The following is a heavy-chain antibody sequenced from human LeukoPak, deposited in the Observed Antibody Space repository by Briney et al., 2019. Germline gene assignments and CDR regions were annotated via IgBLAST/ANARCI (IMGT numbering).Heavy chain of an antibody. CDR1: GGSFSGYY. V-gene: IGHV4-34*01. Sequence: SETLSLTCAVYGGSFSGYYWSWIRQPPGKGLEGMGEINHSGSTNYNPSLKSRVTISVDTSKNQFSLKLSSVTAADTAVYYCARAASRNYYSYYGMDVWGQGTTVTVSS. CDR3: ARAASRNYYSYYGMDV. J-gene: IGHJ6*02. CDR2: INHSGST.